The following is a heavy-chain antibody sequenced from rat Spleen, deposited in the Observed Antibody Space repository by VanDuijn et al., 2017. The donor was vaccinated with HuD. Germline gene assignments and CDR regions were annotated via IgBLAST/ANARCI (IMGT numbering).Heavy chain of an antibody. Sequence: EVQLVESGGGLVQPGRSLKLSCAASGFTFSDYYMAWVCQAPKKGLEWVASISYEGSSTYYGDSVKGRFTISRDNAKSTLYLQMNSLRSEDTATYYCARDGAYWGQGTLVTVSS. D-gene: IGHD4-1*01. CDR2: ISYEGSST. CDR3: ARDGAY. CDR1: GFTFSDYY. V-gene: IGHV5-22*01. J-gene: IGHJ3*01.